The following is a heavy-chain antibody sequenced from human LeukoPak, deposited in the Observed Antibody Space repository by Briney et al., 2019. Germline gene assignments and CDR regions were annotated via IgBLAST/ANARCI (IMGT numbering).Heavy chain of an antibody. CDR1: GYTFTSYG. J-gene: IGHJ4*02. CDR3: ARDRPPDDHNLGY. Sequence: GASVKVSCKASGYTFTSYGIRWVRQAPGQGLEWMGWISAYNGNTDYAQNLQGRVTMTTDTSTSTAYMELRSLTSDDTAMYYCARDRPPDDHNLGYWGQGTLVTVSS. D-gene: IGHD1-1*01. V-gene: IGHV1-18*01. CDR2: ISAYNGNT.